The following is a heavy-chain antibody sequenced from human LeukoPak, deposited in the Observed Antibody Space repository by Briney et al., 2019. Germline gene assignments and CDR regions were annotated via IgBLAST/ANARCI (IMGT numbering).Heavy chain of an antibody. V-gene: IGHV3-23*01. CDR1: GFTFSSYA. Sequence: GGPLRLSCAASGFTFSSYAMSWVRQAPGKGLEWVSAISGSGGSTYYADSVKGRLTISRDNSKNTLYLQMNSLRAEDTAVYYCAKDLSSIAAAGTPLDYWGQGTLVTVSS. D-gene: IGHD6-13*01. CDR3: AKDLSSIAAAGTPLDY. CDR2: ISGSGGST. J-gene: IGHJ4*02.